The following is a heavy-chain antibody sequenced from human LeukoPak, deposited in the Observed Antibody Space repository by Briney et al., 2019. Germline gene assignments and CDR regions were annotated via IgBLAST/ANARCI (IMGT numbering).Heavy chain of an antibody. CDR3: ARVGAAMDNFDY. D-gene: IGHD5-18*01. CDR1: GGSISNYD. Sequence: SETLSLTCTVSGGSISNYDWSWIRQFPGKGLEWTGYIYNSGSTNYNPSLKSRVTISKDTSKNQFSLKLSSVTAADTAVCYCARVGAAMDNFDYWGQGTLVTVS. V-gene: IGHV4-59*01. J-gene: IGHJ4*02. CDR2: IYNSGST.